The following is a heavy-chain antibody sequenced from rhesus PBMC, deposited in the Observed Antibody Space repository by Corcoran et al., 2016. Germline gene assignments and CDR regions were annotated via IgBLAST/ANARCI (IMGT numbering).Heavy chain of an antibody. Sequence: QLQLQESGPGLVKPSETLSLTCAVSGGSLSSNYWSWIRQPPGKGLEWIGRISCSGGSTDSNPSLKNRDTISTDTSKNQFSLKLSAVTAADTAVYYCTRAYSNYHFDYWGQGVLVTVSS. CDR3: TRAYSNYHFDY. D-gene: IGHD4-23*01. J-gene: IGHJ4*01. CDR2: ISCSGGST. V-gene: IGHV4-173*01. CDR1: GGSLSSNY.